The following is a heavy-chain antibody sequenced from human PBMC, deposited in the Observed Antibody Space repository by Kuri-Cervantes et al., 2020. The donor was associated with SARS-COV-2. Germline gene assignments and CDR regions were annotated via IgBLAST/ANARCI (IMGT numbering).Heavy chain of an antibody. V-gene: IGHV3-9*01. Sequence: SLKISCAASGFTFDDYAMHWVRQAPGKGLEWVSGISWNSGSIGYADSVKGRFTISRDNSKNTLYLQMNSLRAEDTAVYYCAKDLGYGDYSDAFDIWGQGTMVTVSS. D-gene: IGHD4-17*01. CDR1: GFTFDDYA. CDR3: AKDLGYGDYSDAFDI. CDR2: ISWNSGSI. J-gene: IGHJ3*02.